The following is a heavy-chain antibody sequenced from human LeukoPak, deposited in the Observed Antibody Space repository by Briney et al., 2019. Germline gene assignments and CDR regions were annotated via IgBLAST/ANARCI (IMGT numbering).Heavy chain of an antibody. Sequence: GGSLRLSCAASGFTFSNYWMHWVRQAPGKGLVWVSHINTDGSSTSYADSVKGRFTISRDNAKSTLYLQMNSLRAEDTAVYYCARGFITMVRGVISWGQGTLVTVSS. V-gene: IGHV3-74*01. CDR3: ARGFITMVRGVIS. CDR2: INTDGSST. J-gene: IGHJ4*02. D-gene: IGHD3-10*01. CDR1: GFTFSNYW.